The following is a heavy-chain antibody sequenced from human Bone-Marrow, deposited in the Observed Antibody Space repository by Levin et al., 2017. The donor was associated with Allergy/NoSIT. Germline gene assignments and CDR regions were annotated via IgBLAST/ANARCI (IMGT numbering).Heavy chain of an antibody. CDR2: INHSGST. Sequence: SQTLSLTCAVYGGSFSGSYWSWIRQPPGKGLEWIGEINHSGSTNYNPSLKSRVTISVDTSKNQFSLKLSSVTAADTAVYYCARGLKGGELPPSGWFDPWGQGTLVTVSS. CDR3: ARGLKGGELPPSGWFDP. J-gene: IGHJ5*02. V-gene: IGHV4-34*01. CDR1: GGSFSGSY. D-gene: IGHD1-26*01.